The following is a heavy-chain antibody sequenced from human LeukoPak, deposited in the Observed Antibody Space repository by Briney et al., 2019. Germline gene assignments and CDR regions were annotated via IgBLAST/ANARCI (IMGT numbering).Heavy chain of an antibody. CDR1: GGSITSSFY. D-gene: IGHD3-16*01. CDR2: IYNSGGT. J-gene: IGHJ4*02. V-gene: IGHV4-59*01. CDR3: ARASVLLSADY. Sequence: SETLSLTCTVSGGSITSSFYWSWIRQSPGKGLEWIGYIYNSGGTKYNPSLKSRLTISVDTSKNQFPLNLSSVTAADTAVYYCARASVLLSADYWGQGTLVTVSS.